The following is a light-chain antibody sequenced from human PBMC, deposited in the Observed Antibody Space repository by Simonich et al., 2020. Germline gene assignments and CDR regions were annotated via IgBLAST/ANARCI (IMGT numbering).Light chain of an antibody. J-gene: IGKJ1*01. CDR3: QQYYSTPPT. Sequence: DIVMTQSPDSLAVSLGERATINCKYSQSVLYSSNNKNNLAWYKQKPGQPPKLLIYWASTRESGVPDRFSGSGSGTDFTLTSSSLQAEDVAVYYCQQYYSTPPTFGQGTKVEIK. CDR1: QSVLYSSNNKNN. CDR2: WAS. V-gene: IGKV4-1*01.